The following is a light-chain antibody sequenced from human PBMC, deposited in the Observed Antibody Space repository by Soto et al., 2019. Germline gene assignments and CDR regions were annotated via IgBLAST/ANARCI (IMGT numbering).Light chain of an antibody. J-gene: IGKJ1*01. V-gene: IGKV3-11*01. CDR3: QQRRYWPVT. Sequence: EIVLTQSPAILSMSPGERATLSCRASQSVSSYFAWYQQKPGQAPRLLIYDASNRATGVPARFSGSGSGTDFYLTISSLEPEDFAVYYCQQRRYWPVTFGQGTKVEIK. CDR2: DAS. CDR1: QSVSSY.